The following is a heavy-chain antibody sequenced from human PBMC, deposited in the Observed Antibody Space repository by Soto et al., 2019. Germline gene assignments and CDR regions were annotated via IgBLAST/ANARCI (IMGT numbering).Heavy chain of an antibody. CDR2: IYPGDSDT. V-gene: IGHV5-51*01. CDR1: GYPFTNYW. J-gene: IGHJ6*02. CDR3: AASIFYYGMDV. Sequence: GESPKIPCKGSGYPFTNYWIGRVRQMPGKGLEWMGIIYPGDSDTKYNPSFQGQVTISADKSITTTYLQWSSLKASDTATYYCAASIFYYGMDVWGQGATVTVSS.